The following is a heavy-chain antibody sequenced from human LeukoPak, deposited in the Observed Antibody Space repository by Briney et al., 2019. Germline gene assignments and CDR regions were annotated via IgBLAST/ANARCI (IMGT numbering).Heavy chain of an antibody. J-gene: IGHJ6*03. CDR3: ARGDYYYYMDV. CDR2: IYYSGST. CDR1: GGSISSYY. V-gene: IGHV4-59*08. Sequence: SETLSLTCTASGGSISSYYWSWIRQPPGKGLEWIGYIYYSGSTNYNPSLKSRVTISVDTSKNQFSLKLSSVTAADTAVYYCARGDYYYYMDVWGKGTTVTVSS.